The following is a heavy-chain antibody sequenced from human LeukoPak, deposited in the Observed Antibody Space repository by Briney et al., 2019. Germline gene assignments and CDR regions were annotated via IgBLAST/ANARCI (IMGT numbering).Heavy chain of an antibody. D-gene: IGHD2-2*01. CDR2: IWYDGSNK. CDR1: GFTFTSYW. Sequence: PGGSLRLSCAASGFTFTSYWMHWVRQPPGKGLEWVAVIWYDGSNKYYADSVKGRFTISRDNSKNTLYLQMNSLRAEDTAAYYCARTNCSSTSCYHPDAFDIWGQGTMVTVSS. J-gene: IGHJ3*02. V-gene: IGHV3-33*08. CDR3: ARTNCSSTSCYHPDAFDI.